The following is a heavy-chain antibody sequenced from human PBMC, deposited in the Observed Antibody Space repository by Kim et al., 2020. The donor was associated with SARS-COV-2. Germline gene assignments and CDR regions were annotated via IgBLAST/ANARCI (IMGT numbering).Heavy chain of an antibody. Sequence: SETLSLTCTVSGGSISSGGYYWSWIRQHPGKGLEWIGYIYYSGSTYYNPSLKSRVTISVDTSKNQFSLKLSSVTAADTAVYYCARDRPRAAGDYGMDVWGQGTTVTVSS. J-gene: IGHJ6*02. CDR2: IYYSGST. CDR1: GGSISSGGYY. CDR3: ARDRPRAAGDYGMDV. V-gene: IGHV4-31*03. D-gene: IGHD6-25*01.